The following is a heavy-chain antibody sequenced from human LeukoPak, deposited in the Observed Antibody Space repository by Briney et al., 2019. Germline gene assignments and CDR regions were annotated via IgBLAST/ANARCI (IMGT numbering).Heavy chain of an antibody. CDR3: ARDWLYYDSSGYYHNWFDP. CDR2: ISAYNGNT. J-gene: IGHJ5*02. CDR1: GYTFTSYG. Sequence: ASVKVSCKASGYTFTSYGISWVRQAPGQGLEWMGWISAYNGNTNYAQKFQGRVTITADKSTSTAYMELSSLRSEDTAVYYCARDWLYYDSSGYYHNWFDPWGQGTLVTVSS. D-gene: IGHD3-22*01. V-gene: IGHV1-18*01.